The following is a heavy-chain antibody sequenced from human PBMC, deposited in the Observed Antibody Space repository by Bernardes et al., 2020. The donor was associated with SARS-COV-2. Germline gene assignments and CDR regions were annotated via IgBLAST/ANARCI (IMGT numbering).Heavy chain of an antibody. Sequence: SETLSLTCSVSGDSVSNGNYFWSWLRQPPGKGLEWIGHIYYSGSSYYNPTLKSRVTMSVDTSKNQFSLRLTSVTAADTAVYYCARFPPYSGNYAAFDYWGQGTLVTVSS. V-gene: IGHV4-61*01. CDR2: IYYSGSS. CDR1: GDSVSNGNYF. CDR3: ARFPPYSGNYAAFDY. D-gene: IGHD1-26*01. J-gene: IGHJ4*02.